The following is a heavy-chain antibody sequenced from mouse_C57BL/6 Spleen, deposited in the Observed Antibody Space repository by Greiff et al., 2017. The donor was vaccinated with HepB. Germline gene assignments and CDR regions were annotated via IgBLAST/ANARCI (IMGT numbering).Heavy chain of an antibody. V-gene: IGHV1-80*01. Sequence: QVQLQQSGAELVKPGASVKISCKASGYAFSSYWMNWVKQRPGKGLEWIGQIYPGDGDTNYNGKFKGKATLTADKSSSTAYMQLSSLTSEDSAVYFCARIYEYDGAWFAYWGQGTLVTVSA. J-gene: IGHJ3*01. D-gene: IGHD2-4*01. CDR2: IYPGDGDT. CDR3: ARIYEYDGAWFAY. CDR1: GYAFSSYW.